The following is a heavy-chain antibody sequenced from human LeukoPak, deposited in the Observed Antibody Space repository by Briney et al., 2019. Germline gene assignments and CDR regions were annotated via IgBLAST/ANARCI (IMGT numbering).Heavy chain of an antibody. V-gene: IGHV4-38-2*02. J-gene: IGHJ6*03. D-gene: IGHD3-22*01. CDR3: TRGSIAYYYMDV. CDR1: GYSISSGYY. Sequence: PSETLSLTCTVSGYSISSGYYWGWIRQPPGKGLEWIGSIYHSGSTYYNPSLKSRVTISVGTSKNQFSLKLSSVTAADTAVYYCTRGSIAYYYMDVWGKGTTVTISS. CDR2: IYHSGST.